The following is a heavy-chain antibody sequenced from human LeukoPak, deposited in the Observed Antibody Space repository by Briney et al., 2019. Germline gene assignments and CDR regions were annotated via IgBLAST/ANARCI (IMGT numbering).Heavy chain of an antibody. J-gene: IGHJ4*02. V-gene: IGHV3-48*04. CDR3: AKDRETTASGTFDF. D-gene: IGHD6-13*01. Sequence: GGSLRLSCAVSGFTFSTKSMNWVRQAPGKGLEWVSYITADSGTTYYADSVKGRFTISRDSSNNTLYLQMNSLRAEDTGVYFCAKDRETTASGTFDFRGQGTLVTVSS. CDR1: GFTFSTKS. CDR2: ITADSGTT.